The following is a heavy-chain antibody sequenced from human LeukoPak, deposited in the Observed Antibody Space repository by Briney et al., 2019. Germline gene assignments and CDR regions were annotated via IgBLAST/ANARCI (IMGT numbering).Heavy chain of an antibody. V-gene: IGHV3-23*01. CDR3: AKNADRGAYCRGGSCYPYYYYYMDV. D-gene: IGHD2-15*01. Sequence: GGSLRLSCAASGFTFSIYGMGWVRQAPGKGLEWVSSISHTGGSPYYADSVKGRFTVSRDNSKNTLYLQMNSLTVEDTAIYYCAKNADRGAYCRGGSCYPYYYYYMDVWGTGTTVTISS. CDR1: GFTFSIYG. CDR2: ISHTGGSP. J-gene: IGHJ6*03.